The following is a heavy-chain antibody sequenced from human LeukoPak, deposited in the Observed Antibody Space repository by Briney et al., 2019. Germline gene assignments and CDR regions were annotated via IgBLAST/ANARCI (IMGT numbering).Heavy chain of an antibody. Sequence: PGGSLRLSCAASGFSFSTYWMTWVRQAPGKGLEWVSTISGGGAYTYYADSVKGRFTISRDNAKNTLYLQMNSLRVEDTAVYYCARRDYGSGRLPQDYYSYYGLDVWGQGTTVTVSS. CDR1: GFSFSTYW. J-gene: IGHJ6*02. V-gene: IGHV3-23*01. CDR3: ARRDYGSGRLPQDYYSYYGLDV. CDR2: ISGGGAYT. D-gene: IGHD3-10*01.